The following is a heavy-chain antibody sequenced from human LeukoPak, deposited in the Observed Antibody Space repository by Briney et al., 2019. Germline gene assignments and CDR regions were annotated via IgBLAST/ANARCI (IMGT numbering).Heavy chain of an antibody. J-gene: IGHJ4*02. CDR1: GFTFSSHL. D-gene: IGHD7-27*01. CDR2: INSGGSGT. CDR3: ATSLGPLTEY. Sequence: PGGSLRLSCAASGFTFSSHLMHWVRQAPGKGLVWVSRINSGGSGTSYAAPVEGRFTISRDNAKNTLYLQMNSLRVEDTAVYYCATSLGPLTEYWGQGTLVTVSS. V-gene: IGHV3-74*01.